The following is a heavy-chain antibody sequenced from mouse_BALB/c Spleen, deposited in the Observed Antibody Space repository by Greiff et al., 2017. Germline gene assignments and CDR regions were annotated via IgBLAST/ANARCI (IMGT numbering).Heavy chain of an antibody. CDR1: GYTFTDYA. V-gene: IGHV1S137*01. D-gene: IGHD2-4*01. Sequence: VQRVESGAELVRPGVSVKISCKGSGYTFTDYAMHWVKQSHAKSLEWIGVISTYYGDASYNQKFKGKATMTVDKSSSTAYMELARLTSEDSAIYYCARDMITTDAMDYWGQGTSVTVSS. J-gene: IGHJ4*01. CDR2: ISTYYGDA. CDR3: ARDMITTDAMDY.